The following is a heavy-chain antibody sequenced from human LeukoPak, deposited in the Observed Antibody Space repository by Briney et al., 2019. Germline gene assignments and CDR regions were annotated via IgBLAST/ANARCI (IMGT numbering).Heavy chain of an antibody. V-gene: IGHV4-31*03. CDR2: IYYSGST. J-gene: IGHJ6*02. CDR3: AREPRLGYCSGGSCYSFRGYYYGMDV. Sequence: ASRTLSLTCTVSGGSISSGGYYWSWIRQHPGKGLGWIGYIYYSGSTYYNPSLKSRVTISVDTSKNQFSLKLSSVTAADTAVYYCAREPRLGYCSGGSCYSFRGYYYGMDVWGQGTTVTVSS. CDR1: GGSISSGGYY. D-gene: IGHD2-15*01.